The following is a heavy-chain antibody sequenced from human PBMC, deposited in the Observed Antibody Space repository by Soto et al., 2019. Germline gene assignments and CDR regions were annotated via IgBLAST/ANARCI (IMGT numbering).Heavy chain of an antibody. D-gene: IGHD4-4*01. V-gene: IGHV1-69*12. J-gene: IGHJ6*02. Sequence: QVQLVQSGAEVKKPGSSVKVSCKASGGTFSSYAISWVRRAPGQGLEWMGGIIPIFGTANYAQKFQGRVTITADESTSTAYMELSSLRSEDTAVYYCASSNYAPTSYYYGMDVWGQGTTVTVSS. CDR1: GGTFSSYA. CDR2: IIPIFGTA. CDR3: ASSNYAPTSYYYGMDV.